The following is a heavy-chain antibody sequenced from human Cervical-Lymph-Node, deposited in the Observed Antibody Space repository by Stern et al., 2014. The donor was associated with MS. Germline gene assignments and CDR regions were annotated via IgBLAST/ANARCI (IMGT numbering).Heavy chain of an antibody. CDR3: AGPAPLD. CDR1: GYTFTSYG. V-gene: IGHV1-69*09. CDR2: IIPALNVA. Sequence: VQLVQSGAEVKKPGASVKVSCKASGYTFTSYGITWVRQAPGQGLEWMGRIIPALNVANYAQKFQGRLTITADKSTSTAYMEMSSLRSDDTAVYYCAGPAPLDWGQGTLVTVSS. D-gene: IGHD2-2*01. J-gene: IGHJ4*02.